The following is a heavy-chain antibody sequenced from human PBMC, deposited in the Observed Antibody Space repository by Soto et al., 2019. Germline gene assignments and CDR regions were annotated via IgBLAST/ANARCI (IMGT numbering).Heavy chain of an antibody. Sequence: QVQLVESGGGVVQPGRSLRLSCAASGFTFRTYGMHWVRQAPGKGLEWVAVIWADGINKFYADSVKGRFTFSRDNSKNTLFRQMNSLRAEDMAVYYCVREWAPFDGFDIWGQGTMVTVSS. V-gene: IGHV3-33*01. CDR2: IWADGINK. J-gene: IGHJ3*02. D-gene: IGHD1-26*01. CDR1: GFTFRTYG. CDR3: VREWAPFDGFDI.